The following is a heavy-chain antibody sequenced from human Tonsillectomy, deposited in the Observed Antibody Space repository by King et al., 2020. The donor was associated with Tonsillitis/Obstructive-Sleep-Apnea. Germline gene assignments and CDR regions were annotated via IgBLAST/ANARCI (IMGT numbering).Heavy chain of an antibody. D-gene: IGHD1-1*01. J-gene: IGHJ4*02. Sequence: QLVQSGAEVKKPGASVKVSCKASGYNFTSYYIHWVRQAPGRGLEWMGIISPSGGSTSYAQKFQGRVTMTRVTSTSTVYMELSSLRSEDAAVYYCARAPGTIGTTPFDYWGQGTLVTVSS. CDR1: GYNFTSYY. V-gene: IGHV1-46*01. CDR2: ISPSGGST. CDR3: ARAPGTIGTTPFDY.